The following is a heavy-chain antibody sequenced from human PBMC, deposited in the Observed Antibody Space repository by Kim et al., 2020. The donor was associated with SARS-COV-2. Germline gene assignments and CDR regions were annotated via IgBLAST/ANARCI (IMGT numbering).Heavy chain of an antibody. J-gene: IGHJ6*02. D-gene: IGHD2-21*02. Sequence: SVKGRFTISRDNAKNSLLLQMNSLRTEDTALYYCAKGQVFQSDIYYGLDVLGQGTTVTVSS. V-gene: IGHV3-9*01. CDR3: AKGQVFQSDIYYGLDV.